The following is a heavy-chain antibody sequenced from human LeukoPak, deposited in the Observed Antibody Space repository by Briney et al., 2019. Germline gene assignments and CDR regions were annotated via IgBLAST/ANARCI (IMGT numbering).Heavy chain of an antibody. Sequence: RPGGSLRLSCAASEFSVGSNYMTWVRQAPGKGLEWVSLIYSGGSTYYADSVKGRFTISSDNSKNTLYLQMNSLRAEDTAMYYCARAAHRGFSFDYWGQGTLVTVSS. J-gene: IGHJ4*02. CDR1: EFSVGSNY. D-gene: IGHD3-10*01. CDR3: ARAAHRGFSFDY. CDR2: IYSGGST. V-gene: IGHV3-66*01.